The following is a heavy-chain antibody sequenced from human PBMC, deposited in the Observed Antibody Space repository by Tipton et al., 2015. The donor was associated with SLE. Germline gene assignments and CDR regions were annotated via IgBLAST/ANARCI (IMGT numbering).Heavy chain of an antibody. V-gene: IGHV4-34*01. D-gene: IGHD4-17*01. Sequence: TLSLTCAVYGGSFSDYYWSWIRQPPGKGREWIGEINHSGSTNYNPSLKSRVTISVDKSQNQFSLNLSSVTPADTAVYYCASGTTGTWFDSWGQGTLVTVSS. J-gene: IGHJ5*01. CDR1: GGSFSDYY. CDR3: ASGTTGTWFDS. CDR2: INHSGST.